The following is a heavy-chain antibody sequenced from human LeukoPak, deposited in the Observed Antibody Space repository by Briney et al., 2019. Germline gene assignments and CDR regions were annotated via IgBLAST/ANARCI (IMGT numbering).Heavy chain of an antibody. D-gene: IGHD5-18*01. CDR1: GGTFSSYA. V-gene: IGHV1-69*04. Sequence: SVKVSCKASGGTFSSYAISWVRQAPGQGLEWMGRIIPIFGIANYAQKFQGRVTITADKSTSTAYMELSSLRYEDPAVYLCARAMDTAMVNGGASWGQGTLVTVSS. J-gene: IGHJ5*02. CDR2: IIPIFGIA. CDR3: ARAMDTAMVNGGAS.